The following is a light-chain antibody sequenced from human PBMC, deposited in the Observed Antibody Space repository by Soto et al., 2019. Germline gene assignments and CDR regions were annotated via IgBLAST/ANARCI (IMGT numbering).Light chain of an antibody. V-gene: IGLV2-14*01. CDR3: SSYTTSTTVV. Sequence: QSALTQPPSASGSPGQSVTISCTGTSSDVGAYIFVSWYQQHPGKAPKLMTYDVSNRPSGVSNRFSGSKSGNTASLTISGLHAEDEGDYYCSSYTTSTTVVFGGGTKLTVL. CDR1: SSDVGAYIF. CDR2: DVS. J-gene: IGLJ2*01.